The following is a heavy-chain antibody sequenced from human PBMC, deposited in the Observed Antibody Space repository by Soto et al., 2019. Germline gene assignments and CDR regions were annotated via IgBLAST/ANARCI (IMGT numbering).Heavy chain of an antibody. Sequence: GGSLRLSCAASGFTFSSYGMHWVRQAPGKGLEWVAVISYDGSNKYYADSVKGRFTISRDNSKNTLYLQMNSLRAEDTAVYYCAKPRYFDWLLSGYFDYWGQGTLVTVSS. CDR2: ISYDGSNK. J-gene: IGHJ4*02. V-gene: IGHV3-30*18. D-gene: IGHD3-9*01. CDR1: GFTFSSYG. CDR3: AKPRYFDWLLSGYFDY.